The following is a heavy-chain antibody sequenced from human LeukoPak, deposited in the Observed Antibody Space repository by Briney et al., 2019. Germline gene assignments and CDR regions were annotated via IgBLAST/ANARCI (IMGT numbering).Heavy chain of an antibody. CDR3: AKSADGSGSTKFDP. Sequence: PGGSLRLSCAASGLTFNSYGMHWVRQAPGKGLEWVAVISYDGSNKYYADSVKGRFTISRDNSKNTLYLQMNSLRAEDTAVYYCAKSADGSGSTKFDPWGQGTLVTVSS. J-gene: IGHJ5*01. V-gene: IGHV3-30*18. D-gene: IGHD3-10*01. CDR1: GLTFNSYG. CDR2: ISYDGSNK.